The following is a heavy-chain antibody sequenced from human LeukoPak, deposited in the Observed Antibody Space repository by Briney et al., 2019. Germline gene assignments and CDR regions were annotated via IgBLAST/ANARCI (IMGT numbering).Heavy chain of an antibody. CDR3: ARATIYSGKRYYYYYYYMDV. V-gene: IGHV4-39*07. D-gene: IGHD4-23*01. CDR2: IYYSGST. J-gene: IGHJ6*03. Sequence: TSETLSLTCTVSGGSISSSSYYWGWIRQPPGKGLEWIGSIYYSGSTYYNPSLKSRVTISVDTSKNQFSLKLSSVTAADTAVYYCARATIYSGKRYYYYYYYMDVWGKGTTVTVSS. CDR1: GGSISSSSYY.